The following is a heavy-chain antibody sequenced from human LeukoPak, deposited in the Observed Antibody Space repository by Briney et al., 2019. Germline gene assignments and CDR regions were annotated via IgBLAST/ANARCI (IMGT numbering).Heavy chain of an antibody. CDR1: GVTFSSYA. Sequence: GGSLRLSCAASGVTFSSYAMSWVRQAPGKGLEWVSAISGSGGSTYYADSVKGRFTISRDNSKNTLYLQMNSLRAEDTAVYYCAKDRGTVTTYNWFDPWGQGTLVTVSS. J-gene: IGHJ5*02. CDR3: AKDRGTVTTYNWFDP. D-gene: IGHD4-17*01. V-gene: IGHV3-23*01. CDR2: ISGSGGST.